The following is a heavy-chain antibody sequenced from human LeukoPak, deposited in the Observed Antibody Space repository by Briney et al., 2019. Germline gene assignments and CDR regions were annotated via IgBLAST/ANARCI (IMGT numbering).Heavy chain of an antibody. CDR3: ARGEFGSGDYVPFDP. CDR2: ISPNSDDK. Sequence: GASVKVSRKASGYTLTGYYMHWVRQAPGQRPEWMGWISPNSDDKRYAQKFQGRVTMTRDTSISTAYMELRRLRTDDTAVYYCARGEFGSGDYVPFDPWGQGTLVTVSS. D-gene: IGHD4-17*01. J-gene: IGHJ5*02. V-gene: IGHV1-2*02. CDR1: GYTLTGYY.